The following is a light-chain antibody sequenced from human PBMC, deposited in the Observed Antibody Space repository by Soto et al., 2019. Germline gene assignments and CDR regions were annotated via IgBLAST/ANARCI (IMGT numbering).Light chain of an antibody. CDR3: AVWDDSLSGPV. Sequence: QSVLTQPPSASGTPGQRITISCSGSSSNIGGNYVYWYQQLPRTAPKVLIYRNDQRPSGVPDRFSGSKSGTSASLAISGLRSEDEADYYCAVWDDSLSGPVFGGGTKLTVL. CDR2: RND. V-gene: IGLV1-47*01. J-gene: IGLJ2*01. CDR1: SSNIGGNY.